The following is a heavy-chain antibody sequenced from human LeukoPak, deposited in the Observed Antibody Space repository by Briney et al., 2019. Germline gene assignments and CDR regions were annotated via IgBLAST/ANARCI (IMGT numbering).Heavy chain of an antibody. CDR3: ARLGRGYSYDY. J-gene: IGHJ4*02. CDR1: GGSISSSSYY. D-gene: IGHD5-18*01. Sequence: SETLSLTCTVPGGSISSSSYYWGWIRQPTGKGLEWIGSIYYSGSTYYNPSLKSRVTISVDTSKNQFSLKLSSVTAAGTAVYYCARLGRGYSYDYWGQGTLVTVSS. V-gene: IGHV4-39*01. CDR2: IYYSGST.